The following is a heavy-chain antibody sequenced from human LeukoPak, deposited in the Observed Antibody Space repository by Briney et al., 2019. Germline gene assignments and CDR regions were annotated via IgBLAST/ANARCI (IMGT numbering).Heavy chain of an antibody. CDR2: IHYSGST. CDR1: GGSLSSYY. Sequence: SETLSLTCTVSGGSLSSYYWSWIRQPPGKGLEWIGYIHYSGSTNYNPSLKSRVTISVTSKNQVSLKLSSVTAADTAVYYCARGSGWLQSFDYWGQGTLVTVSS. CDR3: ARGSGWLQSFDY. D-gene: IGHD5-24*01. J-gene: IGHJ4*02. V-gene: IGHV4-59*01.